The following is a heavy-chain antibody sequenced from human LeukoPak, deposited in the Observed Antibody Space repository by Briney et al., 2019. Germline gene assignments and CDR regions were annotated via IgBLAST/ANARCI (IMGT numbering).Heavy chain of an antibody. CDR1: GGTFSSYA. J-gene: IGHJ5*02. V-gene: IGHV1-69*05. CDR2: IIPIFGTA. Sequence: SVKVSCKASGGTFSSYAISWVRQAPGQGLEWMGGIIPIFGTAKYAQQFQGRVAITTDESRSLAHMELRRLRSQDTRVYYCASEKISQGLTVGGTLNWFDRWVRGSLVTVSS. CDR3: ASEKISQGLTVGGTLNWFDR. D-gene: IGHD6-19*01.